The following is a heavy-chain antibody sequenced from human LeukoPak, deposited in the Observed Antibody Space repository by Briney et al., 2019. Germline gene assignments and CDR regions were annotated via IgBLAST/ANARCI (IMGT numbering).Heavy chain of an antibody. Sequence: SETPSLTCTVSGGSISSYYWSWIRQPPGKGVEYIGYFYYSGYTNSNPSLNSRVTISVDTSKDQFSLKLSSVTAADTAVYYCARRGSGASLEYYFDLWGRGTLVTVSS. CDR2: FYYSGYT. V-gene: IGHV4-59*08. J-gene: IGHJ2*01. CDR1: GGSISSYY. CDR3: ARRGSGASLEYYFDL. D-gene: IGHD1-14*01.